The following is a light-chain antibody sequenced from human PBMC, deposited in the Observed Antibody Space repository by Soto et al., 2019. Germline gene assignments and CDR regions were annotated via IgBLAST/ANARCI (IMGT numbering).Light chain of an antibody. V-gene: IGKV4-1*01. CDR3: HQYHTLPIT. CDR2: WAS. J-gene: IGKJ5*01. Sequence: IVLTQSPDSLGVSLGARATISCRSSQSLLHGSDNRNNLTWFQHKPGQPPVLLVYWASTRESGVPDRFSGSGSDTDFTLTITSLQAEDVAVYYCHQYHTLPITFGQGTRLDIK. CDR1: QSLLHGSDNRNN.